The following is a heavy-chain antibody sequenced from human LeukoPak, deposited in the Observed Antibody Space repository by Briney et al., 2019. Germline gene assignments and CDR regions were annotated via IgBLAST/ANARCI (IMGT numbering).Heavy chain of an antibody. D-gene: IGHD3-10*01. CDR1: GYTFTGYY. CDR3: ARSGGGSGRIGFNYYYYMDV. Sequence: ASVKVSCKASGYTFTGYYMHWVRQAPGQGLEWMGWINPNSGGTNYAQKFQGRVTMTRDTSISTAYMELSRLRSDDTAVYYCARSGGGSGRIGFNYYYYMDVWGKGTTVTISS. J-gene: IGHJ6*03. V-gene: IGHV1-2*02. CDR2: INPNSGGT.